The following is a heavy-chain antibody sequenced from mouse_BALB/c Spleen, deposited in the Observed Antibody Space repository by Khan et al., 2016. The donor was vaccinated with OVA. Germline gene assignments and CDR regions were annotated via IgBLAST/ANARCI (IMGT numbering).Heavy chain of an antibody. J-gene: IGHJ3*01. CDR1: GFTFSTYA. D-gene: IGHD1-1*01. V-gene: IGHV5-6*01. CDR3: ARHNYGPFAY. Sequence: EVELVESGGDLVKPGGSLKLSCAASGFTFSTYAMSWVRQTPDKRLEWVATINTGGDYIYYPDSVKGRFTISRDNAKNTLYLQMSSLRSEDTAMVYCARHNYGPFAYWGQGTLVTVSA. CDR2: INTGGDYI.